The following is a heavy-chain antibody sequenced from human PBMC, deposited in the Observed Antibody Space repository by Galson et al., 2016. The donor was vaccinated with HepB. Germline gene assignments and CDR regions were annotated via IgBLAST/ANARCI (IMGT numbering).Heavy chain of an antibody. D-gene: IGHD3-10*01. CDR3: AKDVHMLRGVIVH. CDR2: ISWDGDIT. J-gene: IGHJ4*02. CDR1: GFNFDDYT. Sequence: SLRLSCAVSGFNFDDYTLHWVRQAPGKGLEWVSLISWDGDITYYADSVKGRFTISRDNSKKSLYLQMNSLRTEDTALYHCAKDVHMLRGVIVHWGQGTLVTVSS. V-gene: IGHV3-43*01.